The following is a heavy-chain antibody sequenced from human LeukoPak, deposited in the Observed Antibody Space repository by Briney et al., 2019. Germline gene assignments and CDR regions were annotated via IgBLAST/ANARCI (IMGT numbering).Heavy chain of an antibody. CDR3: AAVLYSSNLAWFDP. J-gene: IGHJ5*02. D-gene: IGHD6-13*01. V-gene: IGHV1-24*01. Sequence: ASVRVSCKVSGYTVPELSMHWVRQAPGKGLEWMGGFDFEAGETIYAQKFQGRFTMTEDSSVNIAYMELNSLISEDTAVYYCAAVLYSSNLAWFDPWGQGTLVTVSS. CDR2: FDFEAGET. CDR1: GYTVPELS.